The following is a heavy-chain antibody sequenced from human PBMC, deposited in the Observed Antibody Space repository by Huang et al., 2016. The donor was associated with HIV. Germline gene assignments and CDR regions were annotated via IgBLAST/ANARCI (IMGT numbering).Heavy chain of an antibody. Sequence: EVQLVESGGGLVQPGGSLRLSCAASGFTSRNHWMHWVRQAPGKGREWVSRIKREWSDTSHADAVKGRFTISRDNAQNTVHLHMNSLRAEDTAVYFCAKNPSITAVDSDYYYYYMDVWGKGTTVTVS. CDR3: AKNPSITAVDSDYYYYYMDV. J-gene: IGHJ6*03. V-gene: IGHV3-74*01. D-gene: IGHD6-13*01. CDR1: GFTSRNHW. CDR2: IKREWSDT.